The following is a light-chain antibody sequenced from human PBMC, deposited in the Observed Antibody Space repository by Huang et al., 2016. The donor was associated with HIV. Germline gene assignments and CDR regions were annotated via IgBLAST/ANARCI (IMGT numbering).Light chain of an antibody. CDR3: QQYISYPWT. J-gene: IGKJ1*01. CDR1: QSISSW. V-gene: IGKV1-5*03. Sequence: DIQMTQSPSTLSASVGDRATITCRASQSISSWLAWYQQKPGKAPKLLIYKGSNVESGVSSRFSGSGSGAEFTLTINSLQPDDCASYYCQQYISYPWTFGQGTKVEIK. CDR2: KGS.